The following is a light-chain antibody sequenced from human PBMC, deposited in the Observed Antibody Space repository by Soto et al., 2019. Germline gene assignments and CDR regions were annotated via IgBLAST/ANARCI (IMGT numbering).Light chain of an antibody. CDR2: EGS. CDR1: SIDVGSYNL. J-gene: IGLJ1*01. Sequence: QSALTQPASVSGSPGQSITISCTGTSIDVGSYNLVSWYQQHPGKAPKLMIYEGSKRPSGVSNRFSGSKSGNTASLTISGLQAEYEADYYCCSYAGSSTSYVFGTGTKLTVL. CDR3: CSYAGSSTSYV. V-gene: IGLV2-23*01.